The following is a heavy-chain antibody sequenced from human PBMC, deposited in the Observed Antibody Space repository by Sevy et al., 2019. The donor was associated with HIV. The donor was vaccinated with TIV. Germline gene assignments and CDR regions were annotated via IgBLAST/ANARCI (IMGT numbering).Heavy chain of an antibody. CDR1: GFTLSSYV. J-gene: IGHJ4*02. D-gene: IGHD3-10*01. CDR2: IGGSADYT. Sequence: GGSLRLSCVTSGFTLSSYVMSWVRQTPGKGMEWVSAIGGSADYTYYANSVKGRFTISRDNSKNTLYLQMNGLRAEDTAVYYCAKEVSVHSYSDYWGQRSLVTVSS. CDR3: AKEVSVHSYSDY. V-gene: IGHV3-23*01.